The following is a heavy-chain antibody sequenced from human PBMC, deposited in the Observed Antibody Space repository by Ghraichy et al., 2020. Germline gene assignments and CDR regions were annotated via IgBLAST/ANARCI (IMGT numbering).Heavy chain of an antibody. D-gene: IGHD2-21*01. Sequence: GGSLRLSCAASGFTFSNYGMHWVRQAPGKGLEWVAVIVHDENGKFYAESVKGRFTISRDNSNSTVYLQMDSLRSEDTGVYYCTKDFSEYCRGDCYTMHYWGQGTLVTVSS. CDR2: IVHDENGK. V-gene: IGHV3-30*18. J-gene: IGHJ4*02. CDR3: TKDFSEYCRGDCYTMHY. CDR1: GFTFSNYG.